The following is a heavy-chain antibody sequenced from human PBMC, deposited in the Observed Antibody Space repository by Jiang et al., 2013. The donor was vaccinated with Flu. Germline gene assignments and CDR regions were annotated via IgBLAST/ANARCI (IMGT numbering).Heavy chain of an antibody. V-gene: IGHV4-38-2*01. Sequence: GPGLVKPSETLSLTCGVSGSSITIGSYWGWIRQPPGKGLEWIGSINHRGSTYHNPSLRGRVTMSVDTSKNQFSLRLSSVTAADTALYYCARVKSYSDYWSGYIYHDAFDIWAKGKGSPSLQ. CDR1: GSSITIGSY. J-gene: IGHJ3*02. CDR2: INHRGST. D-gene: IGHD3-3*01. CDR3: ARVKSYSDYWSGYIYHDAFDI.